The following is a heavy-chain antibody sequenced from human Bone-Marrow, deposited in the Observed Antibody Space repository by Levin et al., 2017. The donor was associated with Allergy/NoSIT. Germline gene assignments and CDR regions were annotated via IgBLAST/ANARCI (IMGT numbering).Heavy chain of an antibody. CDR1: GFTFSDHY. CDR2: ISSSGFSI. Sequence: GGSLRLSCAASGFTFSDHYMTWIRQRPGKGLEWVSFISSSGFSIHYADSVKGRVTISRANAKKSMYLEMNSLGGEDTAVYYCARSIKSGFYYGWDGWGQGTTVTVSS. J-gene: IGHJ6*02. V-gene: IGHV3-11*04. CDR3: ARSIKSGFYYGWDG. D-gene: IGHD5-12*01.